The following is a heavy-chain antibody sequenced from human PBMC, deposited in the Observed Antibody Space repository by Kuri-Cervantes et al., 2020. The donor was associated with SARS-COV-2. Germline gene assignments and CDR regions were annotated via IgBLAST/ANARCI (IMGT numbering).Heavy chain of an antibody. CDR1: GFTFGDYA. CDR2: IRSKAYGGTT. CDR3: AKAGENYYYYYMDV. D-gene: IGHD3-16*01. V-gene: IGHV3-49*03. Sequence: GGSLRLSCTASGFTFGDYAMSWFRQAPGKGLEWVGFIRSKAYGGTTEYAASVKGRFTISRDDSKSIAYLQMNSLKTEDTAVYYCAKAGENYYYYYMDVWGKGTTVTVSS. J-gene: IGHJ6*03.